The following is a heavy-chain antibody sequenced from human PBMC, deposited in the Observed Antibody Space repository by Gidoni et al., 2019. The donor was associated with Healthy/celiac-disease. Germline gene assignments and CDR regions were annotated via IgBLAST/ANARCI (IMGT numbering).Heavy chain of an antibody. CDR1: GFTFSSYG. D-gene: IGHD2-15*01. CDR2: IWYDGSNK. CDR3: ARGKGIVVADNWFDP. Sequence: QVQLVESGGGVVQPGRSLRLSCAASGFTFSSYGMHWVRQAPGKGLEWVAVIWYDGSNKYYADSVKGRFTISRDNSKNTLYLQMNSLRAEDTAVYYCARGKGIVVADNWFDPWGQGTLVTVSS. J-gene: IGHJ5*02. V-gene: IGHV3-33*01.